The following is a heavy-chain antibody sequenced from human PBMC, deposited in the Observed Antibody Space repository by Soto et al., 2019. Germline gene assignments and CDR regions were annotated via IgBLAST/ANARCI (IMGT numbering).Heavy chain of an antibody. CDR2: ISGGGGST. J-gene: IGHJ3*01. V-gene: IGHV3-23*01. CDR3: AKGFIVVVTVLRPDDAFDV. CDR1: GFTFSNYA. Sequence: EVQLLESGGGLVQPGGSLRLSCAASGFTFSNYAINWVRLAPGKELEWVSGISGGGGSTYYADSVKGRFTIFRDTSKNTVFLQMNSLRADDTAVYYCAKGFIVVVTVLRPDDAFDVWGQGTMVTVSS. D-gene: IGHD2-21*02.